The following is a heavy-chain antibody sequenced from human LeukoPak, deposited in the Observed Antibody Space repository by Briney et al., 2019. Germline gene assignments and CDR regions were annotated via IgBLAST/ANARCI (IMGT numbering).Heavy chain of an antibody. CDR3: ARVPSTILRVSDI. J-gene: IGHJ3*02. D-gene: IGHD2-2*01. CDR1: GFTFSSYS. Sequence: GGSLRLSCAASGFTFSSYSMNWVRQAPGKGLEWVSYISSSSSTIYYADSVKGRFTISRDNAKNSLYLQMNSLRAEDTAVYYCARVPSTILRVSDIWGQGTMVTVSS. CDR2: ISSSSSTI. V-gene: IGHV3-48*01.